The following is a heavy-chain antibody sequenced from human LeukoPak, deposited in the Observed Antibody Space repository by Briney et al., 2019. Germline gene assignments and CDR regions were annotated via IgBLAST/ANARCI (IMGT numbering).Heavy chain of an antibody. D-gene: IGHD5-18*01. Sequence: SETLSLTCTVSGGSISSYYWSWIRQPPGKGLEWIGEINHSESTNYNPSLKSRVTISVDTSKNQFSLKLSSVTAADTAVYYCARNSYGWAYYFDYWGQGTLVTVSS. J-gene: IGHJ4*02. CDR1: GGSISSYY. V-gene: IGHV4-34*01. CDR2: INHSEST. CDR3: ARNSYGWAYYFDY.